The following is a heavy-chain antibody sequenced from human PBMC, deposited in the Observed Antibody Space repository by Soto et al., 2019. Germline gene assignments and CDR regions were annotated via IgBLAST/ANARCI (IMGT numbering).Heavy chain of an antibody. V-gene: IGHV3-23*01. J-gene: IGHJ6*02. D-gene: IGHD2-15*01. CDR2: ISGSGGST. Sequence: PGGSLRLSCAASGFTFSSYAMSWVRQAPGKGLEWVSAISGSGGSTYYADSVKGRFTISRDNSKNTLYLQMNSMRAEDTAVYYCAKGGAGYCSGGSCYTHYGMDVWGQGTTVTVSS. CDR3: AKGGAGYCSGGSCYTHYGMDV. CDR1: GFTFSSYA.